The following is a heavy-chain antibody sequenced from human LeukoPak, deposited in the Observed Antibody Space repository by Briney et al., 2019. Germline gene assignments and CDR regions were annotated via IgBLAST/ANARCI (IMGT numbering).Heavy chain of an antibody. V-gene: IGHV3-7*01. D-gene: IGHD3-3*01. CDR1: GFTFSSYW. J-gene: IGHJ4*02. CDR3: AREVAAGTADFWSGYYTGRGFDY. CDR2: IKQDGSEK. Sequence: GGSLRLSCAASGFTFSSYWMSWVRQAPGKGLEWVASIKQDGSEKYYVDSVKGRFTISRDNAKSSLYLQMNSLRAADTAVYYCAREVAAGTADFWSGYYTGRGFDYWGQGTLVTVSS.